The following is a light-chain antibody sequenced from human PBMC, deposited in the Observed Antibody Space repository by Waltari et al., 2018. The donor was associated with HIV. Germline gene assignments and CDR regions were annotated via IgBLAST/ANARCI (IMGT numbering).Light chain of an antibody. CDR1: ISNIGNIY. CDR2: ENN. J-gene: IGLJ2*01. CDR3: VTWDSTLSFVV. V-gene: IGLV1-51*02. Sequence: QTVLSQQHSVSAAPGQNVTIFRSGTISNIGNIYASGYQHFPGTAPKLLIYENNKRPSGIPDRFSASKSVTSAALGITGLQTGDEADYYCVTWDSTLSFVVFGGGTKVTVL.